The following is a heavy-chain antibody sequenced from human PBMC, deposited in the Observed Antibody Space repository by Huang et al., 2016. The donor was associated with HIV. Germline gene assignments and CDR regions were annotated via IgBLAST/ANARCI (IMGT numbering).Heavy chain of an antibody. Sequence: QIQLMQSGPELKQPGASVKVSCKASGYTFPSYVITWVRQAPGQGPVWMGWISASSGDTEYAQKFPGRVTLTTDTSTNIAYMELRILRSDDTAKYYCARDPKYHRIGYYRQRRGIDIWGQGTMVIVSS. CDR1: GYTFPSYV. V-gene: IGHV1-18*01. J-gene: IGHJ3*02. CDR3: ARDPKYHRIGYYRQRRGIDI. D-gene: IGHD3-22*01. CDR2: ISASSGDT.